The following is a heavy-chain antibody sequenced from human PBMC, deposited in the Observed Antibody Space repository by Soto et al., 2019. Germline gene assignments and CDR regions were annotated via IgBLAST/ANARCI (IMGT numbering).Heavy chain of an antibody. J-gene: IGHJ4*02. Sequence: GGSLRLSCAASGFTFDDYAMHWVRQAPGKGLEWVSGISWNSGSIGYADSVKGRFTISRDNAKNSLYLQTHSLRAEDTALYYCATSDSGSYYYLHYWGQGTLVTVSS. CDR1: GFTFDDYA. D-gene: IGHD1-26*01. CDR2: ISWNSGSI. CDR3: ATSDSGSYYYLHY. V-gene: IGHV3-9*01.